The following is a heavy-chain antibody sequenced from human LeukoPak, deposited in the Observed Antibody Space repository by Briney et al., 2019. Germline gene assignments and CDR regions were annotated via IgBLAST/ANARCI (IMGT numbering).Heavy chain of an antibody. CDR2: ISWNSGSI. Sequence: GGSLRLSCAASGFTFDDYAMPWVRQAPGKGLEWVSGISWNSGSIDYADSVKGRFTVSRDNAKNSLYLQMNSLRAEDTALYYCAKGGIRSSWAVGYWGQGTLVTVSS. CDR3: AKGGIRSSWAVGY. D-gene: IGHD6-13*01. V-gene: IGHV3-9*01. CDR1: GFTFDDYA. J-gene: IGHJ4*02.